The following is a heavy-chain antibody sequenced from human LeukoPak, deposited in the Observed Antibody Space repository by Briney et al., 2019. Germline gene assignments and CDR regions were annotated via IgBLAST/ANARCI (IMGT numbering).Heavy chain of an antibody. J-gene: IGHJ4*02. D-gene: IGHD2-8*01. CDR3: ATSSLYCTNGVCYRREVDY. V-gene: IGHV1-24*01. Sequence: ASVKVSCKASGYTFSNYYMHWVRQAPGKGLEWMGGFDPEDGETIYAQKFQGRVTMTEDTSTDTAYMELSSLRSEDTAVYYCATSSLYCTNGVCYRREVDYWGQGTLVTVSS. CDR1: GYTFSNYY. CDR2: FDPEDGET.